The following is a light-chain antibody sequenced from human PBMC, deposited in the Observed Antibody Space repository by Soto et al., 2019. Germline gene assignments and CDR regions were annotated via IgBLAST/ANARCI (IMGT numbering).Light chain of an antibody. Sequence: QSVLTQPPSASGTPGQRVTISCSGSSSNIGSNYVYWYQQLPGTAPKLLIYRNNQRPSGVPDRFSGSKSGTSASLAISGLRSEAEADYYCAAWDDSLSALFGGGTQLTVL. CDR2: RNN. CDR3: AAWDDSLSAL. V-gene: IGLV1-47*01. J-gene: IGLJ2*01. CDR1: SSNIGSNY.